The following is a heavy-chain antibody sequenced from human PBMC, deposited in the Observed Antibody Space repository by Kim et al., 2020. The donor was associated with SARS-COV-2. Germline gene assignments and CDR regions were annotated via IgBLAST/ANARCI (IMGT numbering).Heavy chain of an antibody. CDR1: GYTFNSLG. Sequence: ASVKVSCKTSGYTFNSLGISWVRQAPGQGLEWVGWISAYSGDTKFAQKFQGRVTMTTDTSTSTAYMDLRSLRSDDTAVYYCARGDTYNSDPLDYWGQGTLVTVSS. V-gene: IGHV1-18*01. D-gene: IGHD1-1*01. CDR3: ARGDTYNSDPLDY. CDR2: ISAYSGDT. J-gene: IGHJ4*02.